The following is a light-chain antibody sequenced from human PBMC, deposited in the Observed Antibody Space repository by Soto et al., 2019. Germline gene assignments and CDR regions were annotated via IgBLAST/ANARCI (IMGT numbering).Light chain of an antibody. CDR1: QNIRNW. CDR3: QQSYSIPHT. Sequence: DIQMTQSPSTLSASVGDSVTITCLASQNIRNWLAWYQQRPGKAPNPLIYDASSLKGGVPARFSGSGSGTDFTLTISSLQPEDFATYYCQQSYSIPHTFGQGTKVDNK. J-gene: IGKJ1*01. V-gene: IGKV1-39*01. CDR2: DAS.